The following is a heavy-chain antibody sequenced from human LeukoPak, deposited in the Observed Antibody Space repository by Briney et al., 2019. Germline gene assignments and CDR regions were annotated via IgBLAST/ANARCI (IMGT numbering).Heavy chain of an antibody. J-gene: IGHJ4*02. V-gene: IGHV3-23*01. Sequence: PGGSLRLSCAASGFTFSSYAMSWVRQAPGKGLEWVSGISGSGGSTYYADSVRGRFTISRDNSKNTLYLQMNSLRAEDTALYYCAKAVEFGLRLYFFDYWGQGSLVTVSS. CDR2: ISGSGGST. CDR3: AKAVEFGLRLYFFDY. CDR1: GFTFSSYA. D-gene: IGHD5-12*01.